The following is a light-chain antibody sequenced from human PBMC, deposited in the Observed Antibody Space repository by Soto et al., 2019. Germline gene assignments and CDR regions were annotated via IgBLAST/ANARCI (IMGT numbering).Light chain of an antibody. CDR1: QSISSW. V-gene: IGKV1-5*01. J-gene: IGKJ1*01. CDR2: DAS. CDR3: QQYNRYWT. Sequence: DIQMTQSPSTLSASVGDRVTITCRASQSISSWLAWYQQKPGKAPKLLIYDASSLESGVPSRFSGSGSGTEFTLTTSRLQNDDLATYYCQQYNRYWTFGQGTKVDIQ.